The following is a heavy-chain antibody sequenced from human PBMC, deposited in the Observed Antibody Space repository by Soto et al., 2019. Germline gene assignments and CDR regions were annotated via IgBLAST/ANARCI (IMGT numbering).Heavy chain of an antibody. CDR3: ARGRTFFAP. D-gene: IGHD3-16*01. Sequence: SETLSLTCSVSGDSVSTVTDHWTWIRQHPGKGLEWIGYIYKTGTTYYNPSLNSRVTISLDTSKNQFSLSLTSVTAADTAVYYCARGRTFFAPWGRGTLVTVSS. CDR2: IYKTGTT. CDR1: GDSVSTVTDH. J-gene: IGHJ5*02. V-gene: IGHV4-31*03.